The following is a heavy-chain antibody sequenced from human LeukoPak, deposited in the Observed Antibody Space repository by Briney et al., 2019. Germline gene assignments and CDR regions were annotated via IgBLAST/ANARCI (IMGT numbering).Heavy chain of an antibody. V-gene: IGHV3-9*01. CDR1: GFTLDDYA. J-gene: IGHJ4*02. D-gene: IGHD5-24*01. CDR3: AKDGGMATASPFDY. Sequence: GGSLRLSCAASGFTLDDYAMHWVRQAPGKGLEWVSGISWNSGSIGYADSVKGRFTISRDNAKNSLYLQMNSLRAEDTALYYCAKDGGMATASPFDYWGQGTLVTVSS. CDR2: ISWNSGSI.